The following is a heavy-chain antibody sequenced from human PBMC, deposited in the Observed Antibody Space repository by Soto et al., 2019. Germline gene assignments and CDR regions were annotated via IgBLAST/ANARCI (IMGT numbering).Heavy chain of an antibody. CDR2: IDPSDSYT. CDR3: ARGSYDILTGYYVDY. CDR1: GYSFTSYW. V-gene: IGHV5-10-1*01. Sequence: GESLKISCKGSGYSFTSYWISWVRQMPGKGLEWIVRIDPSDSYTNYSPSFQGHVTISADKSISTAYLQWSSLKASDTAMYYCARGSYDILTGYYVDYWGQGTLVTVSS. J-gene: IGHJ4*02. D-gene: IGHD3-9*01.